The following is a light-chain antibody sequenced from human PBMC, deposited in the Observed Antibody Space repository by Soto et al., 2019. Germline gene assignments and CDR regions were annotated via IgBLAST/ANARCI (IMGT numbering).Light chain of an antibody. CDR3: QQYYSTPLT. CDR2: WAS. CDR1: QSVLYSSNNKNY. Sequence: DIMMTQSPDSLAVSLGERATINCKSSQSVLYSSNNKNYLAWYQQKPGQPPKLLIYWASTRESGVPDRFSGSGSGTDFTLTISSLQAEDVAVYYCQQYYSTPLTLGGGNKVEIK. V-gene: IGKV4-1*01. J-gene: IGKJ4*01.